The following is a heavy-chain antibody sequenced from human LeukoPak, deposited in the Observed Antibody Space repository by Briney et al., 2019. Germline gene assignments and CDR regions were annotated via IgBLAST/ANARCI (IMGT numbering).Heavy chain of an antibody. CDR1: GYTFTSYD. J-gene: IGHJ6*03. D-gene: IGHD6-13*01. CDR2: MNPNSGNT. CDR3: ARGGYSSSWYSNYYYMDV. Sequence: ALVKVSCKASGYTFTSYDINWVRQATGQGLEWMGWMNPNSGNTGYAQKFQGRVTMTRNTSISTAYMELSSLRSEDTAVYYCARGGYSSSWYSNYYYMDVWGKGTRSPSP. V-gene: IGHV1-8*01.